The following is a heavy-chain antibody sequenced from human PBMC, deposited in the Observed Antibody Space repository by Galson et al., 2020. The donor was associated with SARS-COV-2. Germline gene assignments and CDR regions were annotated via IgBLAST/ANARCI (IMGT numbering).Heavy chain of an antibody. J-gene: IGHJ3*02. CDR3: AKLPSSWNDAFDI. Sequence: SLKISCAASGFTFDDYAMHWVRQAPGKGLEWVSGISWNSGSIGYADSVKGRFTISRDNAKNSLYLQMNSLRAEDTALYYCAKLPSSWNDAFDIWGQGTMVTVSS. V-gene: IGHV3-9*01. D-gene: IGHD1-1*01. CDR1: GFTFDDYA. CDR2: ISWNSGSI.